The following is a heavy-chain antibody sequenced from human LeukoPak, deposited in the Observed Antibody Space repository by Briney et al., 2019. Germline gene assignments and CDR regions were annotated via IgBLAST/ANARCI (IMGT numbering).Heavy chain of an antibody. V-gene: IGHV3-30-3*01. CDR3: ARSRGATGYHRGDY. D-gene: IGHD3-9*01. CDR2: ISYDGTNE. CDR1: GFTFSNYA. J-gene: IGHJ4*02. Sequence: GGSLRLSCAAAGFTFSNYALHWVRQAPGKGLEWVAVISYDGTNEYYADSVKGRFTLSRDKSKNTLYLQKDRLRVEDTAGFYFARSRGATGYHRGDYWRRGTLVSVSS.